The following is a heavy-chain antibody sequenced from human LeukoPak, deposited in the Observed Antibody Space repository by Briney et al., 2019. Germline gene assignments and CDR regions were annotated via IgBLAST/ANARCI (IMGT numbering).Heavy chain of an antibody. V-gene: IGHV3-30*08. CDR2: ISSDGSKK. D-gene: IGHD3-22*01. CDR1: AFTFSNYA. J-gene: IGHJ5*02. CDR3: ARGLFYYERSSFYYLTS. Sequence: PGGSLRLSCAASAFTFSNYAMHWVRQAPGKGLEWVASISSDGSKKDYADSVKGRFTISRENSKNTLDLQMNSLRAEDTAFYYCARGLFYYERSSFYYLTSWGQGTLVTVSS.